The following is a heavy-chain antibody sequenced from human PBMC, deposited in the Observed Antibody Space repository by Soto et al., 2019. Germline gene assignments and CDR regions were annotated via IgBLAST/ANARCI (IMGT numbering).Heavy chain of an antibody. D-gene: IGHD4-17*01. CDR2: IYSGGST. V-gene: IGHV3-66*01. CDR3: AIGTVTETKNDY. CDR1: GFTVSSNY. Sequence: GGSLRLSCAASGFTVSSNYMSWVRQAPGKGLEWVSVIYSGGSTYYADSVKGRFTISRDNSKNTLYLQMNSLRAEDTAVYYCAIGTVTETKNDYWRQGTLVTVSS. J-gene: IGHJ4*02.